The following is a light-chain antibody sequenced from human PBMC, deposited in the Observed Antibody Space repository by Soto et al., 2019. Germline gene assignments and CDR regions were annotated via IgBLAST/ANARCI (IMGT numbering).Light chain of an antibody. Sequence: SYELTQPPSVSVSPGQTARITCSGDALPKQYAYWYQQKAGQAPVLLIYKDTERPSAIPERFSGSTSGTTVTLIISEVQAEDEADYYCQSSDSPTPYIVVFGGGTKLTVL. CDR2: KDT. CDR1: ALPKQY. J-gene: IGLJ2*01. V-gene: IGLV3-25*03. CDR3: QSSDSPTPYIVV.